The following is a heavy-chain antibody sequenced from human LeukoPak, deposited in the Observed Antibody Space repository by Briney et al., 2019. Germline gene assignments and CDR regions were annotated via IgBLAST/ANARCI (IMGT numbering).Heavy chain of an antibody. D-gene: IGHD5-18*01. CDR3: ARAPYGYSYGYWFDP. V-gene: IGHV1-18*01. Sequence: ASVKVSCKASGYTLTSYGINWVRQAPGQGPEWMGWISAYSGNTKYAQNLQGRVTMTTDTSTSTAYMELRSLRSDDTAVYYCARAPYGYSYGYWFDPWGQGTLVTVSS. CDR1: GYTLTSYG. J-gene: IGHJ5*02. CDR2: ISAYSGNT.